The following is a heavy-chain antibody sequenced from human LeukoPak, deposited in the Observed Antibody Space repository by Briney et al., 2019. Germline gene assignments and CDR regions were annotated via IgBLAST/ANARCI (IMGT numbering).Heavy chain of an antibody. V-gene: IGHV3-7*01. Sequence: GGSLRLSCAASGFTFSSYWMSWVRQAPGKGLEWVANINQDGSEKYYADSVKGRFTISRDNAKKTVSLQMNSLRPEDTGVYYCARAPSEIGGYYPEYFRHWGQGTLVTVSS. D-gene: IGHD3-22*01. J-gene: IGHJ1*01. CDR1: GFTFSSYW. CDR3: ARAPSEIGGYYPEYFRH. CDR2: INQDGSEK.